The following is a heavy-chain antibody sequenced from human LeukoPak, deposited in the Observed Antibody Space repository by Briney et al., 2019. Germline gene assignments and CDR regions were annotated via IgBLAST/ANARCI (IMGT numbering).Heavy chain of an antibody. V-gene: IGHV4-34*01. Sequence: PSETLSLTCAVYGGSFSGCYWSWIRQPPGKGLEWIGEINHSGSTNYNPSLKSRVTISVDTSKNQFSLKLSSATAADTAVYYCAREGATIFFVYYYYYMDVWGKGTTVTVSS. J-gene: IGHJ6*03. CDR1: GGSFSGCY. CDR3: AREGATIFFVYYYYYMDV. D-gene: IGHD3-9*01. CDR2: INHSGST.